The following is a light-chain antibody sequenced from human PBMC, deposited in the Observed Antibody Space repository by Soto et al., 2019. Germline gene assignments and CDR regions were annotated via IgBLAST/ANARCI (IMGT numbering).Light chain of an antibody. J-gene: IGLJ2*01. CDR1: SSDVGSYNL. V-gene: IGLV2-23*01. CDR2: EGS. Sequence: QSALTQPASVSGSPGQSITISCTGTSSDVGSYNLVSWYQQHPGKAPKLMIYEGSKRPSGVSNRFSGSKSGNTASLTISGLQAEDKADYYCCSYAGSRTRVFGGGTKVTVL. CDR3: CSYAGSRTRV.